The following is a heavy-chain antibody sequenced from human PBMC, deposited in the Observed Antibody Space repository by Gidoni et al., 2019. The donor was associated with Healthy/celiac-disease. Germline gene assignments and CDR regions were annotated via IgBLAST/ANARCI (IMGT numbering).Heavy chain of an antibody. D-gene: IGHD1-7*01. Sequence: QAPLQQWGAGLLQPPEPLSLTCAASGGSFSGYYWSWIRPPPVQGLEWIGEINHSGSTNYHPSLKSRVTISVDTSKNQFSLKLSSVTAADTAVYYCARAITGTSSLYSFDYWGQGTLVTVSS. J-gene: IGHJ4*02. CDR3: ARAITGTSSLYSFDY. CDR2: INHSGST. V-gene: IGHV4-34*01. CDR1: GGSFSGYY.